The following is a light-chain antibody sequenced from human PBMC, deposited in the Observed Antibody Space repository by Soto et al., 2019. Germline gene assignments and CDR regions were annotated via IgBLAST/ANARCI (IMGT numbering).Light chain of an antibody. CDR3: QQYGSSGT. J-gene: IGKJ1*01. CDR2: GAS. V-gene: IGKV3-20*01. CDR1: QSISNNY. Sequence: EIVLTQSPDTLSLSPGERATLSCMASQSISNNYLAWYQQKPGQAPRLLIYGASNRATGIPDRFSGSGSGTDFTLTISRLEPEDFAVYYCQQYGSSGTFGQGTKVDI.